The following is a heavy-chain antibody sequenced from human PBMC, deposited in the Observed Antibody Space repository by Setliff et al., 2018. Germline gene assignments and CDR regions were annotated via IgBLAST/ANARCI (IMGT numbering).Heavy chain of an antibody. CDR3: ARARWSGGYYSGDKYYMDV. CDR2: IYSSGTT. V-gene: IGHV4-59*08. CDR1: GDSISPYY. Sequence: ETLSLTCTVSGDSISPYYWNWIRRSPGKGLEWIGYIYSSGTTDYNPSLKSRVTISLDSSRKQFSLEMTSLSAADTAIYYCARARWSGGYYSGDKYYMDVWGKGTTVTVSS. D-gene: IGHD3-22*01. J-gene: IGHJ6*03.